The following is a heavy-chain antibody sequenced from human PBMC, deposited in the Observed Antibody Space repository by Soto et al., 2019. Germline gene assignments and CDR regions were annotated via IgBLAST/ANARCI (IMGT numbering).Heavy chain of an antibody. D-gene: IGHD6-19*01. CDR3: AKAGGIAVPGSHLDY. Sequence: EVQLLESGGRLVQPGGSLRLSCAASGFTFSSYAMNWVRQAPGKGLEWVSAISGSGRSTDYADSVEGRFTISRDNSKNTLYLQMSSLRAEDTAVYYCAKAGGIAVPGSHLDYWGQGTLVTASS. CDR2: ISGSGRST. V-gene: IGHV3-23*01. J-gene: IGHJ4*02. CDR1: GFTFSSYA.